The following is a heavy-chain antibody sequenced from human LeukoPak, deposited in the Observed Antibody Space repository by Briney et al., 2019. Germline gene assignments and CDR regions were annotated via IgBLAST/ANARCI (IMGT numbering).Heavy chain of an antibody. J-gene: IGHJ4*02. Sequence: SETLSLTCTVSGGSISSGGYYWSWIRQPPGKGLEWIGYIYHSGSTYYNPSLKSRVTISVDRSKNQFSLKLSSVTAADTAVYYCAREVPHGAARPFDYWGQGTLVTVSS. CDR3: AREVPHGAARPFDY. D-gene: IGHD6-6*01. V-gene: IGHV4-30-2*01. CDR2: IYHSGST. CDR1: GGSISSGGYY.